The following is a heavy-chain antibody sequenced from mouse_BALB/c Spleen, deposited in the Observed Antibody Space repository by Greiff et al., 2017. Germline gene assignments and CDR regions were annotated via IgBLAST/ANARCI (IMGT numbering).Heavy chain of an antibody. Sequence: EVKVEESGGGLVQPGGSMKLSCVASGFTFSNYWMNWVRQSPEKGLEWVAEIRLKSNNYATHYAESVKGRFTISRDDSKSSVYLQMNNLRAEDTGIYYCFPIYYYGSSYRGYAMDYWGQGTSVTVSS. CDR2: IRLKSNNYAT. D-gene: IGHD1-1*01. CDR1: GFTFSNYW. CDR3: FPIYYYGSSYRGYAMDY. J-gene: IGHJ4*01. V-gene: IGHV6-6*02.